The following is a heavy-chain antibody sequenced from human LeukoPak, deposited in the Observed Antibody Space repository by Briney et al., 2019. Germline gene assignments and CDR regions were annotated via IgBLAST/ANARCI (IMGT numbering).Heavy chain of an antibody. V-gene: IGHV3-23*01. CDR3: AKTRHCSGGSCYPDY. CDR1: GFTVSSYA. J-gene: IGHJ4*02. CDR2: ISGSGGST. Sequence: PGGSRSLSGAASGFTVSSYAMSWVRPAPGKGLEWVSAISGSGGSTYYADSVKGRFTISRDNSKNTLYLQMTSLRAEDTAVYYCAKTRHCSGGSCYPDYWGQGTLVTISS. D-gene: IGHD2-15*01.